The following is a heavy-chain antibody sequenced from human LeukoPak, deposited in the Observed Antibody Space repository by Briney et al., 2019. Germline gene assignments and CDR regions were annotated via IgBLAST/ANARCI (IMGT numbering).Heavy chain of an antibody. V-gene: IGHV3-30*04. D-gene: IGHD4-17*01. CDR1: GFVFRSYP. CDR3: ETVIQLRPF. CDR2: ISYDGNHI. Sequence: TGGSLRLSCAASGFVFRSYPMQWVRQAPGKGLEWVTIISYDGNHIFYADSVKGRFTISRDNSKNTLYLQMNGLRPEDTAVYYCETVIQLRPFWGQGTLVTVSS. J-gene: IGHJ4*02.